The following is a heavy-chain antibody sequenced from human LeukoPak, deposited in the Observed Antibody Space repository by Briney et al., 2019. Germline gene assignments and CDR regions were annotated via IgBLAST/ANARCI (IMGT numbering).Heavy chain of an antibody. V-gene: IGHV3-23*01. CDR3: AKGLYYYDSNAFDI. CDR2: ISGSGSYT. D-gene: IGHD3-22*01. Sequence: PGGSLRLSCAAPGFTFSSYAMSWVRQAPGKGLEWVSTISGSGSYTYYADSAKGRFTISRDNSKNTLYLQMNSLRAEDTAVYYCAKGLYYYDSNAFDIWGQGTMVTVSS. CDR1: GFTFSSYA. J-gene: IGHJ3*02.